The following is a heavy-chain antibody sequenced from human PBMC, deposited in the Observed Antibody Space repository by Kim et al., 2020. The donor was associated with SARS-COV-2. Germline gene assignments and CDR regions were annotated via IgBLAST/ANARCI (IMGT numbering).Heavy chain of an antibody. Sequence: YNPSLKSRVTISVHTSKNQFSLKLSSGTAADTAVYYCARDLSYEDDAFDIWGQGTMVTVSS. V-gene: IGHV4-31*02. D-gene: IGHD3-22*01. J-gene: IGHJ3*02. CDR3: ARDLSYEDDAFDI.